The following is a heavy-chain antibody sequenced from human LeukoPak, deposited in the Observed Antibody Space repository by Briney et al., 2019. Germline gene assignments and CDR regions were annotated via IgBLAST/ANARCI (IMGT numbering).Heavy chain of an antibody. V-gene: IGHV3-48*01. Sequence: GGSLRLSCAASGFTFSSYAMSWVRQAPGKGLEWVSYISSSSSIIYSADSVKGRFTISRDNAKNSLYLQMNSLRAEDTAVYYCARGLHYYDSGGYYYPDAFDIWGQGTMVTVSS. D-gene: IGHD3-22*01. CDR2: ISSSSSII. CDR3: ARGLHYYDSGGYYYPDAFDI. CDR1: GFTFSSYA. J-gene: IGHJ3*02.